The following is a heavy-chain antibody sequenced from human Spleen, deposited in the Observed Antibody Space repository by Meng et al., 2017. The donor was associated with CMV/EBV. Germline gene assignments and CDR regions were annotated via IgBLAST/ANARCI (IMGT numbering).Heavy chain of an antibody. CDR1: GLTVSSNY. D-gene: IGHD3-10*01. J-gene: IGHJ3*01. V-gene: IGHV3-53*01. Sequence: GESLKISCAASGLTVSSNYMSWVRQGPGKGLEWDSVVYSGGSTYSSDSVKGRITFSRDNSKNTLYLQMLSLRAEDTAVYYCVRVGLYSGSGYNDAFDLWGQGTMVTVSS. CDR3: VRVGLYSGSGYNDAFDL. CDR2: VYSGGST.